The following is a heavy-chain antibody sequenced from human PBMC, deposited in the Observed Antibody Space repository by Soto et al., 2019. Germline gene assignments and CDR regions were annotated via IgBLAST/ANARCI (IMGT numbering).Heavy chain of an antibody. CDR2: IWYDGSNQ. J-gene: IGHJ4*02. CDR1: GFTFSNHG. CDR3: AREGLSIYYFDY. Sequence: QVQLVESGGRVVQPGRSLRLSCAASGFTFSNHGMHWVRQAPGKGPEWVAVIWYDGSNQYYAGSVKGRFTISRDDSKNTLYLEMNSLRAEDTAVYYCAREGLSIYYFDYWGQGTLVTVSS. V-gene: IGHV3-33*01.